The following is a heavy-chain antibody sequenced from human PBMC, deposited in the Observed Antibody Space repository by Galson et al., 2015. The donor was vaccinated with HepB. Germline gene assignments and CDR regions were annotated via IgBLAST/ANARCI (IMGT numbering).Heavy chain of an antibody. CDR2: ISWDGGST. J-gene: IGHJ4*02. D-gene: IGHD4-23*01. Sequence: SLRLSCAASGFTFDDYTMHWVRQAPGKGLEWVSLISWDGGSTYYADSVKGRFTISRDNSKNSLYLQMNSLRTEDTALYYCAKESRYGGNPYSDYWGQGTLVPVSS. CDR1: GFTFDDYT. CDR3: AKESRYGGNPYSDY. V-gene: IGHV3-43*01.